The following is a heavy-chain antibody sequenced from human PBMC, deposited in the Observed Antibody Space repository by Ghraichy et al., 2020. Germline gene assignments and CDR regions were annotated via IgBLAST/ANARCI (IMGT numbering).Heavy chain of an antibody. V-gene: IGHV4-34*01. CDR2: INHSGNT. D-gene: IGHD7-27*01. J-gene: IGHJ6*02. Sequence: SETLSLTCAVYGGSFSAYYWGWIRQPPGKGLEWIGEINHSGNTKYSPSLKSRVTISVDTSKNQFSLKMSSVTAADTAMYYCARVVTTGEYYFYYGIDVWGQGSAVTVSS. CDR1: GGSFSAYY. CDR3: ARVVTTGEYYFYYGIDV.